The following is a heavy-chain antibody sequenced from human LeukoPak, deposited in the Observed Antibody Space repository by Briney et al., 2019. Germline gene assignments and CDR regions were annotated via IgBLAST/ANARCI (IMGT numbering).Heavy chain of an antibody. Sequence: GGSLRLSCAASGFTFSGSAMHWVRQASGKGLEWVGRIRSKANSYATAYAASVKGRFTISRDDSKNTAYLQMNSLKTEDTAVYYCARAVIRKRGYAFDIWGQGTMVTVSS. CDR1: GFTFSGSA. J-gene: IGHJ3*02. D-gene: IGHD3-16*02. V-gene: IGHV3-73*01. CDR3: ARAVIRKRGYAFDI. CDR2: IRSKANSYAT.